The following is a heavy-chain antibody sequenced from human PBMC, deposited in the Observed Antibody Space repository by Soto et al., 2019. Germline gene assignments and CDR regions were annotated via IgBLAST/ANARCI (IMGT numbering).Heavy chain of an antibody. CDR2: VSSGGST. Sequence: PGGSLRLSCAASGFTFTSYAMGWVRQAPGKGLEWDSVVSSGGSTYYADSVTGRFTGSRDNSKNTLSLQMNSLRAEDTAVYYCAKRRGAGGHFDYWGQGALVTVSS. D-gene: IGHD2-15*01. J-gene: IGHJ4*02. CDR1: GFTFTSYA. V-gene: IGHV3-23*01. CDR3: AKRRGAGGHFDY.